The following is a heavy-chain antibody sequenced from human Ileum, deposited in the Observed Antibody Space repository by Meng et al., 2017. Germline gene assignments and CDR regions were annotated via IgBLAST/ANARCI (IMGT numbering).Heavy chain of an antibody. Sequence: QLQLQESGPGLGKPSETLSRPCAVSGDSIRYSSYYWGWVRQPPGQGLEWIGSIYYNGNTYYSPSLKSRASISVDTSKNQFSLKLSSVTAADTAVYYCARPAVTTALGGFDYWGQGTLVTVSS. CDR1: GDSIRYSSYY. J-gene: IGHJ4*02. CDR2: IYYNGNT. D-gene: IGHD3-16*01. V-gene: IGHV4-39*01. CDR3: ARPAVTTALGGFDY.